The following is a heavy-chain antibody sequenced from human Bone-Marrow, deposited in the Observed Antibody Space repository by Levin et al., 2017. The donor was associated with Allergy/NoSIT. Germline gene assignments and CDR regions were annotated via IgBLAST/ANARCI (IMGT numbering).Heavy chain of an antibody. Sequence: GESLKISCAASGFTFSNYAMTWVRQAQGKGLEWVSSITGSSDTTYYADSVKGRFTISRDNSRNTLYLQMNSVRGEDTALYYCAKRHDYGDYVYFDSWGQGTLVTVSS. D-gene: IGHD4-17*01. CDR3: AKRHDYGDYVYFDS. V-gene: IGHV3-23*01. CDR2: ITGSSDTT. J-gene: IGHJ4*02. CDR1: GFTFSNYA.